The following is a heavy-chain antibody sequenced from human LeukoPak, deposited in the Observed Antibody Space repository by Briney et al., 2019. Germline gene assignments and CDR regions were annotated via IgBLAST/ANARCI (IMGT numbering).Heavy chain of an antibody. CDR3: ARDNSGGSTWWFDP. CDR2: FDPEDGET. V-gene: IGHV1-24*01. Sequence: GASVKVSCKVSGYTLTELSMHWVRQAPGKGLEWMGGFDPEDGETIYAQKFQGRVTMTRDTSTSTVYMELSSLRSEDTAVYYCARDNSGGSTWWFDPWGQGTLVTVSS. D-gene: IGHD2-15*01. J-gene: IGHJ5*02. CDR1: GYTLTELS.